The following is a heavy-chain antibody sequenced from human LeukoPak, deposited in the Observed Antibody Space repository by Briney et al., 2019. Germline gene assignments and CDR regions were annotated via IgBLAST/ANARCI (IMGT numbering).Heavy chain of an antibody. V-gene: IGHV4-39*01. D-gene: IGHD3-22*01. Sequence: SETLSLTCTVSVGSISSSSYYWGWIRQPPGKGLEWIGSIYYSGSTYYNPSLKSRVTISVDTSKNQFSLKLSPVTAADTAVYYCARRGSSGRSFDYWGQGTLVTVSS. CDR1: VGSISSSSYY. CDR2: IYYSGST. J-gene: IGHJ4*02. CDR3: ARRGSSGRSFDY.